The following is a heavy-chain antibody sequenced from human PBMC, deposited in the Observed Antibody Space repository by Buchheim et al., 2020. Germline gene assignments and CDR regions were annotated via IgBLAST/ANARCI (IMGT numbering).Heavy chain of an antibody. D-gene: IGHD7-27*01. Sequence: QVQLVESGGGVVQPGRSLRLSCAASGFSFSNYGMHWVRQAPGKGLEWVAIMSYDGSKKYYADFVEGRFTISRDNSKNTLYLQMDSLRAEDTAVYYCAKDREQSSARDTLGWYGMDVWGQGTT. J-gene: IGHJ6*02. CDR3: AKDREQSSARDTLGWYGMDV. CDR1: GFSFSNYG. CDR2: MSYDGSKK. V-gene: IGHV3-30*18.